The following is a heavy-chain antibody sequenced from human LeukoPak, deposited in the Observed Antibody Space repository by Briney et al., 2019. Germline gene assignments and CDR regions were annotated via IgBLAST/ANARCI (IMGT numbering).Heavy chain of an antibody. D-gene: IGHD5-24*01. CDR2: LYDSGNT. J-gene: IGHJ4*02. CDR1: GGSISSSSYY. Sequence: KPSETLSLTCTVSGGSISSSSYYWGWIRQSPGKGLEWIGGLYDSGNTYYNPSLKSRVSMSVDTSKNQFSLKLNSVTAADTAVYCCGRAQSNQMATKIWGQGTLVTVSS. V-gene: IGHV4-39*07. CDR3: GRAQSNQMATKI.